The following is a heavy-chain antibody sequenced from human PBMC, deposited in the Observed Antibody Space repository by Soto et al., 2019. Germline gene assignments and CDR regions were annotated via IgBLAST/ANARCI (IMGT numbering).Heavy chain of an antibody. CDR2: IYYKGTT. J-gene: IGHJ4*02. V-gene: IGHV4-59*01. CDR3: ARGPNYDFLTGYQYFFDF. D-gene: IGHD3-9*01. CDR1: SGSISPAY. Sequence: SETLSLTCTVSSGSISPAYWSWIRQPPGKGLEWIGYIYYKGTTNYNPSLESRVTMSVDTSKNHFSLNLNSVTAADTAVYYCARGPNYDFLTGYQYFFDFRGQGALVTVSS.